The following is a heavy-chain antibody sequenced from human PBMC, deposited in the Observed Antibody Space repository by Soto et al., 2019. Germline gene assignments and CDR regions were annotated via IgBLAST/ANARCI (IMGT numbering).Heavy chain of an antibody. D-gene: IGHD3-3*01. CDR3: ARDKRDLRFLEWSYSFGY. J-gene: IGHJ4*02. V-gene: IGHV3-30-3*01. Sequence: QVQLVESGGGVVQPGRSLRLSFAASGFTFSTYAMHWVRQAPGKGLEWVAVISYDGSNKYYADSVKGRFTISRDNSTNTLYLQMNSLRAEDTAVYYCARDKRDLRFLEWSYSFGYWGQGTLVTVSS. CDR1: GFTFSTYA. CDR2: ISYDGSNK.